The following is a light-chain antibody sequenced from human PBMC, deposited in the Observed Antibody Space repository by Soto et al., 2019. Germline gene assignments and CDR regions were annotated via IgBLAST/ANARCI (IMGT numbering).Light chain of an antibody. CDR3: QRYNNWPPKRT. CDR1: QSVSSN. CDR2: GAS. Sequence: EIVMTQSPATLSVSPGERATLSCRASQSVSSNLAWYQQKPGQAPRLLIYGASTRATGIPARFSGSGSGTEFTLTVSSLQSEDFAVYYCQRYNNWPPKRTFGQGTKVDIK. J-gene: IGKJ1*01. V-gene: IGKV3-15*01.